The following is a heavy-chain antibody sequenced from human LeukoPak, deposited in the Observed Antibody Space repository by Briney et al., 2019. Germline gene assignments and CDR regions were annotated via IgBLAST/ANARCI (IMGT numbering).Heavy chain of an antibody. V-gene: IGHV1-69*05. CDR2: IIPIFGTA. CDR3: ALHQGATTFGISLDY. Sequence: ASVTVSFKASGGTFISYAISWVRQAPGQGVEWMGGIIPIFGTANYAQKFQGRVTITTDESTSTAYMELSSLRSEDTAVYYCALHQGATTFGISLDYWGQGTLVTVSS. J-gene: IGHJ4*02. D-gene: IGHD1-26*01. CDR1: GGTFISYA.